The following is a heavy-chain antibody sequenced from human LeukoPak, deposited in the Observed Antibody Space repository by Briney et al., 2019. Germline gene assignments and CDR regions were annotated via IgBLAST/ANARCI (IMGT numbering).Heavy chain of an antibody. J-gene: IGHJ4*02. CDR3: ARFCYDSSGYYGFDY. CDR1: DGSISNYY. V-gene: IGHV4-4*07. D-gene: IGHD3-22*01. Sequence: SETLSLTXTVSDGSISNYYWSWIWQPAGKGLEWIGRIYTSGSTNYNPSLKSRVTMSVDTSKNQFSLKLSSVTAADTAVYYCARFCYDSSGYYGFDYWGQGTLVTVSS. CDR2: IYTSGST.